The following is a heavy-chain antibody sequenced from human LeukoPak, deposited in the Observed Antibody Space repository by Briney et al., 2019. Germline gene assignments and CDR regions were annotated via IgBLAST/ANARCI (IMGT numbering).Heavy chain of an antibody. Sequence: GGSLRLSCAASGFTFSSYDMSWVRQAPGKGLEWVLANSGSGGSTYYADSVKGRFTISTDNSKNTLYLQMNSLRAEDTAVYYCAKDLLPWLPPDYWGQGTLVTVSS. CDR1: GFTFSSYD. CDR3: AKDLLPWLPPDY. J-gene: IGHJ4*02. D-gene: IGHD5-12*01. CDR2: NSGSGGST. V-gene: IGHV3-23*01.